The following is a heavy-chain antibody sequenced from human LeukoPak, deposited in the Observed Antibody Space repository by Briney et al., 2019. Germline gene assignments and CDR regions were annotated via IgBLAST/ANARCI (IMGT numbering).Heavy chain of an antibody. D-gene: IGHD3-22*01. CDR3: ARDAMTVVVGAFDI. J-gene: IGHJ3*02. V-gene: IGHV3-11*01. CDR1: GFTFTDYY. Sequence: GGSLRLSCAASGFTFTDYYMSWIRQAPGKGLEWVSYISSSGTTIFYADSVKGRFTISRDNAKNSLYLQINSLRAEDTAVYYCARDAMTVVVGAFDIWGQGTMLTVSS. CDR2: ISSSGTTI.